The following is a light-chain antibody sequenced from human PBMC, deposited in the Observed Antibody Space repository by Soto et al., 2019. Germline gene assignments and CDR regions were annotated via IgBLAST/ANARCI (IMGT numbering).Light chain of an antibody. CDR2: KAS. CDR1: QSIGTW. V-gene: IGKV1-5*03. CDR3: QEYQSRSWT. Sequence: DIHMTQSPSTLSASVGDRVTITCRASQSIGTWLAWYQQKPGKAPKFLIYKASNLQSGVPSRFSGSGSGTDFTLTISTLQSDDFATYYCQEYQSRSWTCGQGTKVDI. J-gene: IGKJ1*01.